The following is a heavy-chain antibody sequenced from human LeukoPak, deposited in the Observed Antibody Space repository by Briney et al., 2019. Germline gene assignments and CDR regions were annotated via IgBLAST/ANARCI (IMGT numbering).Heavy chain of an antibody. D-gene: IGHD4/OR15-4a*01. CDR3: ARDRDYVPDY. CDR1: GFTFNSYW. J-gene: IGHJ4*02. V-gene: IGHV3-74*01. Sequence: PGGSLRLSCAASGFTFNSYWMHWVRQTPGKGLVWVSRISSDGTSTTYADSVEGRFAISRDNAKNTLFLQMNSLRVEDTAVYFCARDRDYVPDYWGQGTLVTVSS. CDR2: ISSDGTST.